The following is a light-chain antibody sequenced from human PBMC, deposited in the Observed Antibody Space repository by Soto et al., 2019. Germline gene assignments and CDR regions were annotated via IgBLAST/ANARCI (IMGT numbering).Light chain of an antibody. V-gene: IGKV4-1*01. CDR3: HQYYGSPPYT. Sequence: DIVMTQSPDSLAVSLGERATIKCRSSQSVLYSSNNKNYLAWFQLKPGQPPKLLIYLASTRASGVPGRFSGSGSGTDFTLTISSLQDEDVAVYYCHQYYGSPPYTFGQGTKLEIK. CDR1: QSVLYSSNNKNY. CDR2: LAS. J-gene: IGKJ2*01.